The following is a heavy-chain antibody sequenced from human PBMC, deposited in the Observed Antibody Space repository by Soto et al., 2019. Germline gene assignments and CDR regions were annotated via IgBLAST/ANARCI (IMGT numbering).Heavy chain of an antibody. CDR1: GFTFSSFG. J-gene: IGHJ4*02. CDR3: VKDRGTSSLFLDS. Sequence: GGSLRLSCAASGFTFSSFGMHWVRQAPGKGLEWVTVISYDGSNKYYADSVKGRFTISRDNSKNTVYLQMNSLRAEDTAVYYCVKDRGTSSLFLDSWGQGTLVTVSS. CDR2: ISYDGSNK. D-gene: IGHD3-10*01. V-gene: IGHV3-30*18.